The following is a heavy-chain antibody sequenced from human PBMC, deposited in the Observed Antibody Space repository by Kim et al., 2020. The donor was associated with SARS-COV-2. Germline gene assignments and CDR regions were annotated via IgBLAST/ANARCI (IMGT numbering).Heavy chain of an antibody. V-gene: IGHV3-64*01. J-gene: IGHJ4*02. D-gene: IGHD5-12*01. Sequence: YYANSVKGRFTISRDNSKNTLYLQMGSLRAEDMAVYYCARGHGGYGGFDYWGQGTLVTVSS. CDR3: ARGHGGYGGFDY.